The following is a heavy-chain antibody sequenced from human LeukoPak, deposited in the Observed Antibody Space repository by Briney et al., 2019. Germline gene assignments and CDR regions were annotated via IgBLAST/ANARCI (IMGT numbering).Heavy chain of an antibody. J-gene: IGHJ5*02. CDR2: ISSSSTYI. CDR3: ARDQLRFFDWFVNWFDT. D-gene: IGHD3-9*01. CDR1: GFTFNNYT. Sequence: PGGSLRLSCAASGFTFNNYTMNWVRQAPGKGLEWVSSISSSSTYIYYADSVKGRFTISRDNTKNSLYLQMNSLGAEDTAVYYCARDQLRFFDWFVNWFDTWGQGTLVTVSS. V-gene: IGHV3-21*01.